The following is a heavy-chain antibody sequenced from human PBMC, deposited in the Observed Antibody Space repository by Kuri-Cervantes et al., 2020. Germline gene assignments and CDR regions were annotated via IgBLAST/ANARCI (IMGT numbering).Heavy chain of an antibody. V-gene: IGHV3-9*01. CDR2: ISWNSGST. J-gene: IGHJ6*02. CDR1: GFTFDDYA. Sequence: LSLTCAASGFTFDDYAMHWVRQAPGKGLEWVSGISWNSGSTGYADSVKGRFTISRDNAKNSLYLQMNSLRAEDTALYYCAKMSGSGWKMGYYGMDVWGQGTTVTVSS. CDR3: AKMSGSGWKMGYYGMDV. D-gene: IGHD6-19*01.